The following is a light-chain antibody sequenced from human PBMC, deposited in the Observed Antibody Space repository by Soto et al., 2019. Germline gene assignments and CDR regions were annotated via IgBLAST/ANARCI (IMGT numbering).Light chain of an antibody. J-gene: IGKJ1*01. CDR2: FGS. V-gene: IGKV2-28*01. Sequence: DIVMTQSPLPLSVTPGEPASISCRSSQSLXHSNXKNXLDWYLQKPGQSPQLLIYFGSDRASGVPARFSGSGSGTDFTLQISRVEAEDVGVYFCMQALQLPWTFGQGTKVEIK. CDR1: QSLXHSNXKNX. CDR3: MQALQLPWT.